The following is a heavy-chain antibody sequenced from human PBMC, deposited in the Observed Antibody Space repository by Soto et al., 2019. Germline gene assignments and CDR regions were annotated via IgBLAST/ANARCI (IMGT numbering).Heavy chain of an antibody. CDR2: IYYSGST. Sequence: SETLSLTCTVSGGSISSYYWSWIRQPPGKGLEWIGYIYYSGSTNYNPSLKSRVTISVDTSKNQFSLKLSSVTAADTAVYYCARRIDYGDPYWFDPWGQGTLVTVSS. CDR3: ARRIDYGDPYWFDP. D-gene: IGHD4-17*01. J-gene: IGHJ5*02. V-gene: IGHV4-59*08. CDR1: GGSISSYY.